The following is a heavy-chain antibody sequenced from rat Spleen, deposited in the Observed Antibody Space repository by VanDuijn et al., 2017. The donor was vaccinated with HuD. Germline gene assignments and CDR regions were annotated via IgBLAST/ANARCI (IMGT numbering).Heavy chain of an antibody. CDR1: GFNFNDYW. Sequence: EVQLVESGGGLVQPGRSLKLSCAASGFNFNDYWMGWVRQAPGKGLEWIGEINKDSSTIKYTPSLKDKFTISRDNAQNTLYLQMTKLGSEDTAIYYCVREAFGVDYWGQGVMVTVSS. V-gene: IGHV4-2*01. CDR3: VREAFGVDY. CDR2: INKDSSTI. D-gene: IGHD4-3*01. J-gene: IGHJ2*01.